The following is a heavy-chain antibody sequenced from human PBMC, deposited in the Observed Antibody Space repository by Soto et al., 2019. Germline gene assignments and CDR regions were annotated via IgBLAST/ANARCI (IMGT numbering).Heavy chain of an antibody. Sequence: SVKVSCKASGGSFSKFAINWVLQAPGQGLEWMGGIIPTLGTTDYAHKFQGRVTITADEATRTAYMELSGLRSEDTAVYYCARDDATHCGDDCYRYFYYGMDVWGQGTTVTVSS. CDR1: GGSFSKFA. V-gene: IGHV1-69*13. CDR2: IIPTLGTT. D-gene: IGHD2-21*02. CDR3: ARDDATHCGDDCYRYFYYGMDV. J-gene: IGHJ6*02.